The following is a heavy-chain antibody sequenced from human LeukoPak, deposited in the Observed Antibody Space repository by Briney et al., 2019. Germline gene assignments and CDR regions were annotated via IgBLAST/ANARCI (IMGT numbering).Heavy chain of an antibody. D-gene: IGHD6-13*01. V-gene: IGHV1-46*01. CDR1: GYTFTNYY. CDR2: INPSGGST. CDR3: ARRARIAAAGTSLDY. J-gene: IGHJ4*02. Sequence: GASVTVSYKASGYTFTNYYMHWVRQAPGQGLEWMGMINPSGGSTSYAQKFQGRVTMTRDTSTSTVYMELGSLRSEDTAVYYCARRARIAAAGTSLDYWGQGTLVTVSS.